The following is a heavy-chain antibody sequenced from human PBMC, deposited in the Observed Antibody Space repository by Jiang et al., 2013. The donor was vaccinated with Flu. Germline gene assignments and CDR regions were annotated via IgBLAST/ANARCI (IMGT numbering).Heavy chain of an antibody. V-gene: IGHV5-51*01. Sequence: GYSFTSYWIGWVRQMPGKGLEWMGIIYPGDSDTRYSPSFQGQVTISADKSISTAYLQWSSLKASDTAMYYCARRPEVLAAAGGMDVWGQGTTVTVSS. CDR3: ARRPEVLAAAGGMDV. J-gene: IGHJ6*02. CDR2: IYPGDSDT. CDR1: GYSFTSYW. D-gene: IGHD6-13*01.